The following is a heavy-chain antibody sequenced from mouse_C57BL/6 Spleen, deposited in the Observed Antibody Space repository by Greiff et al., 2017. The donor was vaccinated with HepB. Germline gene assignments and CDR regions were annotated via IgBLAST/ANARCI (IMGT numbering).Heavy chain of an antibody. CDR1: GFTFSSYA. CDR3: AFYYGYDVGFAY. Sequence: QLKESGGGLVKPGGSLKLSCAASGFTFSSYAMSWVRQTPEKRLEWVATISDGGSYTYYPDNVKGRFTISRDNAKNNLYLQMSHLKSEDTAMYYCAFYYGYDVGFAYWGQGTLVTVSA. D-gene: IGHD2-2*01. V-gene: IGHV5-4*01. CDR2: ISDGGSYT. J-gene: IGHJ3*01.